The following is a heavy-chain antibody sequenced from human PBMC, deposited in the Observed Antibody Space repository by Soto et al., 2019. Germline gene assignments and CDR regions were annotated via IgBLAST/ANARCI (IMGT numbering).Heavy chain of an antibody. Sequence: QVQLVESGGGVVQPGRSLRLSCAASGFTFSSYGMHWVRQAPGKGLEWVAVISYDGSNKYYADSVKGRFTISRDNSKNTLHLQMNSLRAEDTAVYYCAGKRSFDYWGQGTLVTVSS. CDR2: ISYDGSNK. CDR1: GFTFSSYG. V-gene: IGHV3-30*03. J-gene: IGHJ4*02. CDR3: AGKRSFDY.